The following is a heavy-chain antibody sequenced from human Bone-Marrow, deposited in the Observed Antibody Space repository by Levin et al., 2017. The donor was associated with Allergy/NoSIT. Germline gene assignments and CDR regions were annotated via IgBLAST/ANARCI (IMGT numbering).Heavy chain of an antibody. CDR1: GFPFSNHG. Sequence: GESLKISCAASGFPFSNHGMHWVRQAPGKGLEWVAFIWADGINKVYTDSVKGRFTISRDNSKNTLYLQMNSLRVEDTALYYCAREGPTRGLAWGQGTLVTVSS. J-gene: IGHJ5*02. CDR3: AREGPTRGLA. D-gene: IGHD3-10*01. CDR2: IWADGINK. V-gene: IGHV3-33*01.